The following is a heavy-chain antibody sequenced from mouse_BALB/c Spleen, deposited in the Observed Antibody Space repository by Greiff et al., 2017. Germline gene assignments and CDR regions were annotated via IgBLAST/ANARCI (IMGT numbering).Heavy chain of an antibody. D-gene: IGHD2-4*01. CDR1: GFTFSSFG. Sequence: EVQLVESGGGLVQPGGSRKLSCAASGFTFSSFGMHWVRQAPEKGLEWVAYISSGSSTIYYADTVKSRFTISRDNPKNTLFLQMTSLRSEDTAKYYCARDYLYAMDYWGQGTSVTVSS. J-gene: IGHJ4*01. CDR2: ISSGSSTI. V-gene: IGHV5-17*02. CDR3: ARDYLYAMDY.